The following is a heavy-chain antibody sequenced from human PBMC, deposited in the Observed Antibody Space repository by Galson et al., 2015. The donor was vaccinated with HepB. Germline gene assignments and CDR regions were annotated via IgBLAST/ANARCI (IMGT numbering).Heavy chain of an antibody. V-gene: IGHV1-69*13. CDR2: IIPIFGTA. CDR1: GGTFSSYA. J-gene: IGHJ4*02. Sequence: SVKVSCKASGGTFSSYAISWVRQAPGQGLEWMGGIIPIFGTANYAQKFQGRVTITADESTSTAYMGLSSLRSEDTAVYYCASPDCSSTSCYPYFDYWGQGTLVTVSS. D-gene: IGHD2-2*01. CDR3: ASPDCSSTSCYPYFDY.